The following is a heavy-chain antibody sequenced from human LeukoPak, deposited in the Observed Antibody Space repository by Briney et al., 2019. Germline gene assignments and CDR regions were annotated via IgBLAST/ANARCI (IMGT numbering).Heavy chain of an antibody. Sequence: SQTLSLTCTVSGGSISSGGYYWSWIRQPAGKGLEWIGRIYTSGSTNYNPSLKSRVTISVDTSKNQFSLKLSSVTAADTAVYYCASRGFLLLDAFDIWGQGTMVTVSS. J-gene: IGHJ3*02. CDR1: GGSISSGGYY. D-gene: IGHD3-22*01. CDR3: ASRGFLLLDAFDI. V-gene: IGHV4-61*02. CDR2: IYTSGST.